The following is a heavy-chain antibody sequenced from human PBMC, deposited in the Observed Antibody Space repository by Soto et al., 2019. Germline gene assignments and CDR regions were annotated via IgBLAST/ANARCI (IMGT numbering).Heavy chain of an antibody. CDR1: GYTFTSYA. Sequence: QVQLVQSGAEVKKPGASVKVSCKASGYTFTSYAMHWVRQAPGQRLEWMGWINAGNGNTKYSQKFQGRVTITRDTSASTAYMELSSLRSEDTAVYYCARDRRTTIFGVDKRGFDYWGQGTLVTVSS. D-gene: IGHD3-3*01. CDR2: INAGNGNT. CDR3: ARDRRTTIFGVDKRGFDY. V-gene: IGHV1-3*01. J-gene: IGHJ4*02.